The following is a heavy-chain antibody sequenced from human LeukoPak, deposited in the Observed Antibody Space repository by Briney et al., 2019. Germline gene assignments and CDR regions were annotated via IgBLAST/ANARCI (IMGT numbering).Heavy chain of an antibody. J-gene: IGHJ4*02. CDR2: MSSRSGII. CDR3: AKLEGSLFDY. D-gene: IGHD3-3*02. Sequence: GGSLRLSCVASEFNFSDYYMNWIRQSPGKGLEWISYMSSRSGIIYYADSVKGRFTISRDNARNSLYLQMNSLRVDDTAVYYCAKLEGSLFDYWGQGTLVTVSS. V-gene: IGHV3-11*01. CDR1: EFNFSDYY.